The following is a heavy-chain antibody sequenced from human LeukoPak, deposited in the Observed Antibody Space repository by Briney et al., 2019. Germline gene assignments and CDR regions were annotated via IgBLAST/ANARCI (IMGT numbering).Heavy chain of an antibody. CDR3: ARGYYDSNAQLFDH. Sequence: PGGSLRLSCAASGFTFSSYWMSWVRQAPGKGLEWVANIKHDASEKYFMESLKGRFTISRDNAKNSLYLQMNSLRAEDTAVYYCARGYYDSNAQLFDHWGQGTLVTVSS. CDR2: IKHDASEK. CDR1: GFTFSSYW. J-gene: IGHJ4*02. D-gene: IGHD3-22*01. V-gene: IGHV3-7*01.